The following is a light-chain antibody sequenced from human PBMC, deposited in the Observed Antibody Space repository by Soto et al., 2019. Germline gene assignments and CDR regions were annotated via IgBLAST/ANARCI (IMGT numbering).Light chain of an antibody. Sequence: DIVMTQSPDSLAVSLGERATINCKSSQSVLYSSNNKNYLAWYQQKPGQPPKLLIYYASTRESGVPARYSGSGSGTDLTLTTSSLQAEDVAVYYCQQYYSTPFAFGGGTKVDLK. J-gene: IGKJ4*01. CDR1: QSVLYSSNNKNY. V-gene: IGKV4-1*01. CDR2: YAS. CDR3: QQYYSTPFA.